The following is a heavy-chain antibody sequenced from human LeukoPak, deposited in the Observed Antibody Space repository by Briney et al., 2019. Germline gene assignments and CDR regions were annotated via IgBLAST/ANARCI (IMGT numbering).Heavy chain of an antibody. J-gene: IGHJ4*02. D-gene: IGHD4-17*01. CDR2: INTDGTTT. Sequence: GGSLRLSCAASGFTFSNYFMYWVRQAPGKGLVWVSHINTDGTTTIYADSVKARVTISRDNVKNTLYLQMNSLRAEDTAVYYCVRGNGDYRYFDCCGQGTLVTVSS. V-gene: IGHV3-74*01. CDR1: GFTFSNYF. CDR3: VRGNGDYRYFDC.